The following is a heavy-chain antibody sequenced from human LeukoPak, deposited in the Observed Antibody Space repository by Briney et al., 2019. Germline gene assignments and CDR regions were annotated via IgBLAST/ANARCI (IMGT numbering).Heavy chain of an antibody. CDR2: INPNSGGT. D-gene: IGHD3-22*01. CDR3: ARAPYDSSGYSKFDY. Sequence: ASVRVSCKASGYTFTSYDINWVRRATGQGLEWMGWINPNSGGTNYAQKFQGRVTMTRDTSISTASMELSRLRSDDTAVYYCARAPYDSSGYSKFDYWGQGTLVTASS. J-gene: IGHJ4*02. CDR1: GYTFTSYD. V-gene: IGHV1-2*02.